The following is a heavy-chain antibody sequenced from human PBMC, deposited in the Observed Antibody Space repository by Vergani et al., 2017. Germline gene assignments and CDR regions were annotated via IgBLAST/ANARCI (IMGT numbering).Heavy chain of an antibody. D-gene: IGHD3-22*01. V-gene: IGHV3-30*02. Sequence: VELLESGGGLAQPGGSLRVSCSASGFRVTTYYMNWVRQAPGKGLEWVAFIRYDGTKRFYGDSVKGRFTISRDNSQTTVFLQMNSLRADDSAVYYCTKAGQYDSDNFHDSWGQGALVTVAS. J-gene: IGHJ1*01. CDR1: GFRVTTYY. CDR2: IRYDGTKR. CDR3: TKAGQYDSDNFHDS.